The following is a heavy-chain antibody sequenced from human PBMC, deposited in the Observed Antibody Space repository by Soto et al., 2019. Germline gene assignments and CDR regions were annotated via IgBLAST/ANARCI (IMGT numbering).Heavy chain of an antibody. CDR1: GGSISSGDYY. CDR3: ARDLRQSYDSPSLLDV. D-gene: IGHD3-22*01. J-gene: IGHJ6*02. Sequence: SETLSVTCTVSGGSISSGDYYWRWIRQPPGKGLEWIGNISYSGSTDYHPSLKSRVTISVDTSKNQFSLNLSSVTAADTAMYYCARDLRQSYDSPSLLDVSGQGTTVTVSS. V-gene: IGHV4-30-4*01. CDR2: ISYSGST.